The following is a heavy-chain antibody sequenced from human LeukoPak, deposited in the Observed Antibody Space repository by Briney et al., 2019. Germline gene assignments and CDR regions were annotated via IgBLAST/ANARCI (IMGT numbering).Heavy chain of an antibody. J-gene: IGHJ6*02. D-gene: IGHD3-10*01. V-gene: IGHV1-69*01. CDR2: IIPIFGTA. Sequence: GSSVKVSCKASGGTFSSYAISWVRQAPGQGLEWMGGIIPIFGTANYAQKFQGRVTITADESTSTAYMELSSLRSEDTAVYYCARRDRALKDYYGSGSPRHYYYYYGMDVWGQGTTVTVSS. CDR3: ARRDRALKDYYGSGSPRHYYYYYGMDV. CDR1: GGTFSSYA.